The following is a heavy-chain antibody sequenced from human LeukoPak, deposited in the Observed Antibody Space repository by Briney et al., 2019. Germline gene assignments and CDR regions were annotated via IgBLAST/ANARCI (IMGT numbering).Heavy chain of an antibody. V-gene: IGHV4-34*01. CDR1: GGSFSGFY. D-gene: IGHD1-26*01. J-gene: IGHJ4*02. CDR2: IHHGGST. Sequence: PSETLSLTCEVSGGSFSGFYWSWIRQSPGKGLEWIGEIHHGGSTKYNPSLKSRVTISLDTSKYQFSLTLTSVTAADTAVYYCARKGAYSGSYQYYFDYWGQGTLVTVSS. CDR3: ARKGAYSGSYQYYFDY.